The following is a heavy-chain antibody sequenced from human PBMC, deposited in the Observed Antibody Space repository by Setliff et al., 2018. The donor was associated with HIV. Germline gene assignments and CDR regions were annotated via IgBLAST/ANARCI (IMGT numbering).Heavy chain of an antibody. CDR1: GGSISNPNYH. Sequence: PSETLSLTCTVSGGSISNPNYHWSWIRQPAGKGLEWIGRLYPTGTTNYNPSLKSRVSISVDTSKNQSSLRLSSVTATDTAVYYCARAGFGQLFPEVFDYWGQGALVTVSS. V-gene: IGHV4-61*02. J-gene: IGHJ4*02. CDR3: ARAGFGQLFPEVFDY. D-gene: IGHD3-10*01. CDR2: LYPTGTT.